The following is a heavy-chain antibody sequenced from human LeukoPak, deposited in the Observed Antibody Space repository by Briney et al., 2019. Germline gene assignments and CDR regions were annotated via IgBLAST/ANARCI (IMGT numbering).Heavy chain of an antibody. D-gene: IGHD3-22*01. CDR1: GFTFSSYS. CDR3: SYDSSGYYDPSESYYFDY. J-gene: IGHJ4*02. V-gene: IGHV3-21*01. Sequence: PGGYLSLYCAASGFTFSSYSMNWVRQAPGKGLEWVSSISSSSSYIYYADSVKGRFTISRDNAKNSLYLQMNSLRAEDTAVYYCSYDSSGYYDPSESYYFDYWGQGTLVTVSS. CDR2: ISSSSSYI.